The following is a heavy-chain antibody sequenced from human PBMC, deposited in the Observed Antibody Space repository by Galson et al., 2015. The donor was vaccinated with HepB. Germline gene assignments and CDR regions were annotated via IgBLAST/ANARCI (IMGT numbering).Heavy chain of an antibody. V-gene: IGHV4-31*03. CDR3: ARDRRNDYYDSTGYTGYYFDY. Sequence: LSLTCTVSGVSISSGGYYWSWIRQHPGKGLEWIGYINYSGNTYYNPSLKSRVTISVDTSKNQFSLKLSSVTAADTAVYYCARDRRNDYYDSTGYTGYYFDYWGQGTLVSVSS. CDR2: INYSGNT. D-gene: IGHD3-22*01. CDR1: GVSISSGGYY. J-gene: IGHJ4*02.